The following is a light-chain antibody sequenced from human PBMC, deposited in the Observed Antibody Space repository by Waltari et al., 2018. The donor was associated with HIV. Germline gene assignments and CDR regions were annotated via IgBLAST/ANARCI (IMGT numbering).Light chain of an antibody. Sequence: ETILTQSPGTLSLSPGERATLSCRASQSVSSSHLAWYQQKPGQAPRLLVYDASSRAPGIPDRCSGSWSGTDFILTINGLEPEDFAVYYCQQYDNSRWTFGQGTKVEIK. CDR2: DAS. CDR3: QQYDNSRWT. CDR1: QSVSSSH. V-gene: IGKV3-20*01. J-gene: IGKJ1*01.